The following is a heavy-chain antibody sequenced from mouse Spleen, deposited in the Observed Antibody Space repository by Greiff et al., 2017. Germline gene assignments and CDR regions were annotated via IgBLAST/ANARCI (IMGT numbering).Heavy chain of an antibody. CDR1: GYSITSGYY. CDR2: ISYDGSN. V-gene: IGHV3-6*01. D-gene: IGHD3-3*01. J-gene: IGHJ2*01. CDR3: AREEGLVDY. Sequence: VQLKESGPGLVKPSQSLSLTCSVTGYSITSGYYWNWIRQFPGNKLEWMGYISYDGSNNYNPSLKNRISITRDTSKNQFFLKLNSVTTEDTATYYCAREEGLVDYWGQGTTLTVSS.